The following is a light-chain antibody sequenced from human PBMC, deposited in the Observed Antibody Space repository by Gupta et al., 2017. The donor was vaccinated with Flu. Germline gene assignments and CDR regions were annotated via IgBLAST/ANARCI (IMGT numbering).Light chain of an antibody. CDR3: QQSYSSRS. CDR2: AAT. Sequence: DIQMTQSPSSLSASVGDRVNSTCREGRSVSSYLNWYQQKPGKGPELMIYAATTVQSGDPSRFSGRGYKKDFTLTSNGRQDEDSANYYAQQSYSSRSFGQGTKVEI. J-gene: IGKJ1*01. V-gene: IGKV1-39*01. CDR1: RSVSSY.